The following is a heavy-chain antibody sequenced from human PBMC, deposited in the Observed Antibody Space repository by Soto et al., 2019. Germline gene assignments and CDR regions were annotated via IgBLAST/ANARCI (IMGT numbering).Heavy chain of an antibody. D-gene: IGHD1-20*01. V-gene: IGHV3-48*01. J-gene: IGHJ3*02. CDR3: ARNIRGAPLFVM. CDR2: ISSSSSTV. Sequence: PGGSLRLSCAASGFTFSSYSMNWVRQAPGKGLEWVSYISSSSSTVYYADSVKGRFTISRDNAKNSLYLQMNSLRAEDTAVYYRARNIRGAPLFVMGGKGTMAPVS. CDR1: GFTFSSYS.